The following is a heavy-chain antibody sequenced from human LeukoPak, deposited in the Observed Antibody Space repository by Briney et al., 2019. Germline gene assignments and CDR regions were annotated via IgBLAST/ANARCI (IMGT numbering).Heavy chain of an antibody. D-gene: IGHD2-8*02. CDR2: MNLNSGDT. CDR3: ARDPGGFKIDY. V-gene: IGHV1-2*02. CDR1: GDTFIGYY. Sequence: ASVRVSCKASGDTFIGYYMHWVRQAPGQGLEWMGWMNLNSGDTNYAQKFQGRVTMTRDTSISTAYVELSSLRSDDTAVYYCARDPGGFKIDYWGQGTLVTVSS. J-gene: IGHJ4*02.